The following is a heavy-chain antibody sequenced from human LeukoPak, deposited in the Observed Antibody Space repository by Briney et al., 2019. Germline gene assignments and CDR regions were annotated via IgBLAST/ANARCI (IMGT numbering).Heavy chain of an antibody. J-gene: IGHJ4*02. D-gene: IGHD3-10*01. CDR1: GYSFTTYW. CDR2: IYPGDSDT. Sequence: GESLKISCKGSGYSFTTYWIGWVRQMPGKGLEWMGIIYPGDSDTRYSPSFQGQVTISADKSISTAYLQWSSLKASDTAMYYCAIDTNNYYGSGSFDYWGPGTLVTVSS. CDR3: AIDTNNYYGSGSFDY. V-gene: IGHV5-51*01.